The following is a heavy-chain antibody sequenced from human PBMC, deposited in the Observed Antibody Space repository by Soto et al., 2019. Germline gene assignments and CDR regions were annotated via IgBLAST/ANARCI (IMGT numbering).Heavy chain of an antibody. CDR2: IYYSGST. D-gene: IGHD3-3*01. CDR1: GGSISSGGYY. Sequence: QVQLQESGPGLVKPSQTLSLTCTVSGGSISSGGYYWSWIRQHPGKGLEWIGYIYYSGSTYYNPSLKCRFTISVDTSKNPFSLKLSSVTAADTAVYYCARYAIFGVVTEKTYYFDYWGQGTLVTVSS. V-gene: IGHV4-31*03. CDR3: ARYAIFGVVTEKTYYFDY. J-gene: IGHJ4*02.